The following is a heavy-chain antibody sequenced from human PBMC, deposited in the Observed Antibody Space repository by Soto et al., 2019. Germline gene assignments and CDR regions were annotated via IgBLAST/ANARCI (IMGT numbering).Heavy chain of an antibody. V-gene: IGHV1-69*12. D-gene: IGHD3-22*01. CDR2: IIPIFGTA. Sequence: QVQLVQSGAEVKKPGSSVKVSCKASGGTFSSYAISWVRQAPGQGLEWMGEIIPIFGTANYAQKFQGRVTITAXXSXSXDSMELSSLRSEDTAVYYCARDRGPSSGYYPYWFDPWGQGTLVTVSS. CDR1: GGTFSSYA. J-gene: IGHJ5*02. CDR3: ARDRGPSSGYYPYWFDP.